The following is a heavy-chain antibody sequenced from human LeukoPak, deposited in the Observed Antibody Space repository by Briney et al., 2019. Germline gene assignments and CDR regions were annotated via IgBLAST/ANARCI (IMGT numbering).Heavy chain of an antibody. CDR2: IKQDGSEK. J-gene: IGHJ4*02. D-gene: IGHD2-8*01. CDR3: ARGCTNGVCPLFDY. V-gene: IGHV3-7*01. Sequence: PGGSLRLSCAASGFTFSSYWMSWVRQPPGKGLEWVANIKQDGSEKYYVDSVKGRFTISRDNAKNSLYLQMNSLRAEDTAVYYCARGCTNGVCPLFDYWGQGTLVTVSS. CDR1: GFTFSSYW.